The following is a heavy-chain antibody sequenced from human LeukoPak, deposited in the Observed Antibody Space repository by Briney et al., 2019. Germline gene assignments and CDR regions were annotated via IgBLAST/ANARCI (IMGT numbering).Heavy chain of an antibody. J-gene: IGHJ4*02. CDR2: ISGSGDST. Sequence: GGSLRLSCAASGFTFSNYAMSWFRQAPGKGLEWVSAISGSGDSTYYADSVKGRFTISRDNSKNTLFLEMNSLRAEDTAVYYCAKEERAAAGRDFEYWGQGTLVTVSS. D-gene: IGHD6-13*01. V-gene: IGHV3-23*01. CDR1: GFTFSNYA. CDR3: AKEERAAAGRDFEY.